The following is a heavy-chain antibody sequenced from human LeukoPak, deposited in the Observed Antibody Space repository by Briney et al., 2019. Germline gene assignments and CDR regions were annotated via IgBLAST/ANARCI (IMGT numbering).Heavy chain of an antibody. D-gene: IGHD3-9*01. V-gene: IGHV3-30*02. CDR2: IRYDGSNK. CDR3: AKGGLRYFDWLLSPSY. CDR1: GFTFSSYG. J-gene: IGHJ4*02. Sequence: PAGGSLRLSCAASGFTFSSYGMHWVRQAPGKGLEWVAFIRYDGSNKYYADSVKGRFTISRDNSKNTLYLQMNSLRAEDTAVYYCAKGGLRYFDWLLSPSYWGQGTLVTVSS.